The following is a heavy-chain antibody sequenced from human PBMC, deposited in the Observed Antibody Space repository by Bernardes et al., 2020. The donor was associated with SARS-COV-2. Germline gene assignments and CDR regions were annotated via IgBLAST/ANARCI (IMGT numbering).Heavy chain of an antibody. CDR1: GFIVISKY. CDR3: ARGSALAQGAFDI. D-gene: IGHD6-19*01. Sequence: GSLSRSCAASGFIVISKYMHWVRQTPGKGLEWVSVVYSGGSTYYADSVKGRFTISRDNSKDTLYLQMNSLRAEDTAVYYCARGSALAQGAFDIWGQGTLVTVSS. J-gene: IGHJ3*02. CDR2: VYSGGST. V-gene: IGHV3-66*02.